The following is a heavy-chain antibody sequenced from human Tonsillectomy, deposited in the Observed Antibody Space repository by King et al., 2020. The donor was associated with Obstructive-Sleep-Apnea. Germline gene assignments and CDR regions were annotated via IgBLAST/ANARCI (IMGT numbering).Heavy chain of an antibody. CDR1: GGSISSYY. D-gene: IGHD5-18*01. J-gene: IGHJ4*02. CDR3: AISVDTAMVFDY. Sequence: QLQESGPGLVKPSETLSLTCTVSGGSISSYYWSWIRQPPGKGLEWIGYVYYSGGTNYNPSLKSRVTISVDTSKKQFSLKLSSVTAADTAVYYCAISVDTAMVFDYWGQGTLVTVSS. CDR2: VYYSGGT. V-gene: IGHV4-59*08.